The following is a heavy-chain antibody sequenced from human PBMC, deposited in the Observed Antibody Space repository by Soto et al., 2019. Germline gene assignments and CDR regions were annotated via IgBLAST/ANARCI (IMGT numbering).Heavy chain of an antibody. V-gene: IGHV3-7*01. J-gene: IGHJ4*02. CDR1: GFMFSNYW. CDR3: ARNRDYAFDY. D-gene: IGHD4-17*01. Sequence: HPGGSLRLSCAASGFMFSNYWMSWVRQAPGKGLGWVAIIKQDGSDKYYVDSVKGRFTISRDNAKNSLYLQMNSLRIEDAAVYYCARNRDYAFDYWGRGTLVTVSS. CDR2: IKQDGSDK.